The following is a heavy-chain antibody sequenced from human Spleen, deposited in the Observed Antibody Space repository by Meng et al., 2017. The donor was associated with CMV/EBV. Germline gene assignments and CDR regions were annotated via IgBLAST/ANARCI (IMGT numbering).Heavy chain of an antibody. D-gene: IGHD3-3*01. CDR2: ISAYNGNT. V-gene: IGHV1-18*01. CDR1: GYIFNNCG. CDR3: ARTGIFGVVIIPY. J-gene: IGHJ4*02. Sequence: VQLVQFGAEVKKPGASVKVSCKASGYIFNNCGVSWVRQAPGQGPEWTGWISAYNGNTNYAQNFQDRFTMTTDTSTSTAYMELRSLRSDDTAVYYCARTGIFGVVIIPYWGQGTLVTVSS.